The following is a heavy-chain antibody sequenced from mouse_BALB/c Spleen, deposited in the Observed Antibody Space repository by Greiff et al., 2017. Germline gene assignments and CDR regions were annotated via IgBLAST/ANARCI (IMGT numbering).Heavy chain of an antibody. Sequence: VQLKESGPGLVAPSQSLSITCTVSGFSLTSYGVHWVRQPPGKGLEWLGVIWAGGSTNYNSALMSRLSISKDNSKSQVFLKMNSLQTDDTAMYYCARDDGYDEGYAMDYWGQGTSVTVSS. V-gene: IGHV2-9*02. J-gene: IGHJ4*01. D-gene: IGHD2-2*01. CDR1: GFSLTSYG. CDR2: IWAGGST. CDR3: ARDDGYDEGYAMDY.